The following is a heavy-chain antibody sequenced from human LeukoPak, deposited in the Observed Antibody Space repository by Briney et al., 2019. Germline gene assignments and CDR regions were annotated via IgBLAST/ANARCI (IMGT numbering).Heavy chain of an antibody. J-gene: IGHJ5*02. CDR1: GGSIRSSYYY. Sequence: SETLSLTCTVSGGSIRSSYYYWGWIRQPPGKGLEWIGYIYYSGSTNYNPSLKSRVTISVDTSKNQFSLKLSSVTAADTAVYYCARPRITPGYCSGGSCHPFDPWGQGTLVTVSS. D-gene: IGHD2-15*01. CDR2: IYYSGST. CDR3: ARPRITPGYCSGGSCHPFDP. V-gene: IGHV4-61*05.